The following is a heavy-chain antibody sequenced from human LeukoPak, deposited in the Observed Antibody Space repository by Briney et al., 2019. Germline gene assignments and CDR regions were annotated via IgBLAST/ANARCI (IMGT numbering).Heavy chain of an antibody. CDR2: IKQDGSEQ. CDR1: GFTFTTYW. CDR3: ARPLMYYYGSETYFWFDP. D-gene: IGHD3-10*01. Sequence: PGGSLRLSCAASGFTFTTYWMGWVRQAPGKGLEWEANIKQDGSEQYYVDSVKGRFTISRDNAKNSLSLQMNSLRAEDTAVYYCARPLMYYYGSETYFWFDPWGQGTLVTASS. V-gene: IGHV3-7*01. J-gene: IGHJ5*02.